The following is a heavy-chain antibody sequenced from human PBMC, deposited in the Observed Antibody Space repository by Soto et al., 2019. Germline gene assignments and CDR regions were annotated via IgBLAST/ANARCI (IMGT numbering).Heavy chain of an antibody. J-gene: IGHJ5*02. CDR3: ASQGGPHDWFDP. CDR1: GGSISSSNW. Sequence: QVQLQESGPGLVKPSGTLSLTCAVSGGSISSSNWWSWVRQPPGKGLEWIGEIYHSGSTNYNPSLESRATKSVDTSKNQVSRQLSSVTAADTAVYYCASQGGPHDWFDPWGQGTLVTVSS. V-gene: IGHV4-4*02. CDR2: IYHSGST.